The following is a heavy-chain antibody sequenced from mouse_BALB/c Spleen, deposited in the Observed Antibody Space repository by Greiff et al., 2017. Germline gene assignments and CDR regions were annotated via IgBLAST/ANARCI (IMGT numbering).Heavy chain of an antibody. CDR2: ISSGSSTI. J-gene: IGHJ4*01. D-gene: IGHD2-4*01. CDR1: GFTFSSFG. CDR3: ARYDDYDEGGAMDY. Sequence: EVHLVESGGGLVQPGGSRKLSCAASGFTFSSFGMHWVRQAPEKGLEWVAYISSGSSTIYYADTVKGRFTISRDNPKNTLFLQMTSLRSEDTAMYYCARYDDYDEGGAMDYWGQGTSVTVSS. V-gene: IGHV5-17*02.